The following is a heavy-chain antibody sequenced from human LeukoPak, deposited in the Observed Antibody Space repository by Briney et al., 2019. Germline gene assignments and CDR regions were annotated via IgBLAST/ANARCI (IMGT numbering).Heavy chain of an antibody. J-gene: IGHJ1*01. V-gene: IGHV3-74*01. CDR3: VRGGSTHFQH. CDR1: GFTFSSYW. CDR2: INSDGRST. D-gene: IGHD3-16*01. Sequence: GGSLRLACAACGFTFSSYWMHWVRQAPGKGLVWVSRINSDGRSTSYADSVKGRFTISRDNAENTLYLQMNSLRAEDTAVYYCVRGGSTHFQHWGQGTLVTVSS.